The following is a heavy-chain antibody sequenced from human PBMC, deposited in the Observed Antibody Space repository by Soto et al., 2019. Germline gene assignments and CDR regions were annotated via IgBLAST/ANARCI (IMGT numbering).Heavy chain of an antibody. J-gene: IGHJ4*02. CDR2: IYYSGST. V-gene: IGHV4-59*01. CDR3: ARRYGTTFDY. CDR1: GGSISSYY. D-gene: IGHD1-7*01. Sequence: QVQLQESGPGLVKPSETLSLTCTVSGGSISSYYWSWIRQPPGKGLEWIGFIYYSGSTNYNPSLKSRVTIXXATSKNQFPLKLSSVTAADTAVYYCARRYGTTFDYWGQGTLVTVSS.